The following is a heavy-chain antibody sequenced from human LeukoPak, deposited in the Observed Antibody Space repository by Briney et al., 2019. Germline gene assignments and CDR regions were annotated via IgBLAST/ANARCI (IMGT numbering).Heavy chain of an antibody. J-gene: IGHJ4*02. D-gene: IGHD3-16*02. CDR2: NNFAGRG. CDR3: ARDRQHSYRSDLDH. Sequence: KPSETLPLTCTVSGGSIHTYNWMWIRQPAGKGLEFIGRNNFAGRGYYNPSLKSRVTISVDSPRNQFSLELTSVTAADTAVYYCARDRQHSYRSDLDHWGQGILVTVSS. CDR1: GGSIHTYN. V-gene: IGHV4-4*07.